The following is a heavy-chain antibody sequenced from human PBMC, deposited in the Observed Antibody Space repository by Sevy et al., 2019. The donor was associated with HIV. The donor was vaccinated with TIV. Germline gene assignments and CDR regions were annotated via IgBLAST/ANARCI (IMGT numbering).Heavy chain of an antibody. V-gene: IGHV3-30*02. CDR1: GFTFSSYG. Sequence: GGSLRLSCAASGFTFSSYGMHWVRQAPGKGLEWVAFIRYDGSNKYYADSVKGRFTISRDNSKNTLYLQMNSLRAEDTAVDYCAKDRRVVVVPAAMHYYYYGMDVWGQGTTVTVSS. D-gene: IGHD2-2*01. J-gene: IGHJ6*02. CDR3: AKDRRVVVVPAAMHYYYYGMDV. CDR2: IRYDGSNK.